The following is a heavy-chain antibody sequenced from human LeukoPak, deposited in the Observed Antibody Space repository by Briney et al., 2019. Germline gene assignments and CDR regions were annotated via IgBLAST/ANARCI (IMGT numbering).Heavy chain of an antibody. D-gene: IGHD2-8*01. CDR3: ASSHPLSSPNPCYTPFDY. V-gene: IGHV4-59*01. CDR2: IYYSGTT. CDR1: GGSISNYY. J-gene: IGHJ4*02. Sequence: PSETLSLTCAVSGGSISNYYWSWIRQPPGKGLEWIGYIYYSGTTNYNPSLKSRVTISADTSKNQFSLKLSSVTAADTAVYFCASSHPLSSPNPCYTPFDYWGQGTLVTVSS.